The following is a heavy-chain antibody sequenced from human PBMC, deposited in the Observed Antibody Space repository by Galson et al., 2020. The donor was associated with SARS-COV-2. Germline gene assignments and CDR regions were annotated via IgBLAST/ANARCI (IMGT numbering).Heavy chain of an antibody. CDR2: TYYRSKWDS. Sequence: SQTLSLTCAISGDSVSSNSAAWNWIRPSPSRGLEWLGRTYYRSKWDSDYAVSVKRRITINADTSKNQFSLQLNSVIPDDTAVYYCARSPGIAVAGTLGYWGPGTLVIVSS. CDR1: GDSVSSNSAA. V-gene: IGHV6-1*01. J-gene: IGHJ4*02. CDR3: ARSPGIAVAGTLGY. D-gene: IGHD6-19*01.